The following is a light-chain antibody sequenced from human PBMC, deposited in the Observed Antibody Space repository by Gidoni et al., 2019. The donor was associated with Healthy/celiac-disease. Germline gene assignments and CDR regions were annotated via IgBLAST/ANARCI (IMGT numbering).Light chain of an antibody. CDR2: AAS. J-gene: IGKJ3*01. V-gene: IGKV1-39*01. CDR3: QQSYSTPRA. Sequence: DIQMTQPPSSLSASVGDRVTITCRASQSISSYLNWYQQKPGKAPKLLIYAASSLQSGVPSRFSGSGSGRDFTLTISSLQPEDFATYYCQQSYSTPRAFGPGTKVDIK. CDR1: QSISSY.